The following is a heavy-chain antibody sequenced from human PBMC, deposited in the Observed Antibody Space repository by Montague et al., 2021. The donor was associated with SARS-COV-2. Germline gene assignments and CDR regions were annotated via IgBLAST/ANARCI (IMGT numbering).Heavy chain of an antibody. CDR1: GGSFSGYY. V-gene: IGHV4-34*01. D-gene: IGHD2-15*01. CDR2: INHGGST. Sequence: SETLSLTCAVHGGSFSGYYWNWIRQRPGKGLEWIGEINHGGSTNYNPSLKNRLTISADTSKNQFSLKLTSVAATDTAVYYCARLRDGVVPSPILGIVPYFSYYYMGVWGQGTTVTVSS. J-gene: IGHJ6*03. CDR3: ARLRDGVVPSPILGIVPYFSYYYMGV.